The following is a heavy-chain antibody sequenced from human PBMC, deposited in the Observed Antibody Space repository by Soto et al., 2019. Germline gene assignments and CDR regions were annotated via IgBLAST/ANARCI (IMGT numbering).Heavy chain of an antibody. V-gene: IGHV3-74*01. CDR1: GFTFSGYW. D-gene: IGHD7-27*01. CDR2: LNPNGTFT. J-gene: IGHJ4*02. CDR3: ARGATSTTYWGLFYN. Sequence: EVQLVESGGGLVQHGGSLRLSCAGSGFTFSGYWMHWVRQAPGKGPVWVSRLNPNGTFTTNADSVKGRFTISRDNAKNTVYLQMNFLRADDTAVYYCARGATSTTYWGLFYNWGQGILVTVSS.